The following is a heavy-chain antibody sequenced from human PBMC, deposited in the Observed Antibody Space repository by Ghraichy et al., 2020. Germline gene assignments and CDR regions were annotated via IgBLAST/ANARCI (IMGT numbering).Heavy chain of an antibody. CDR1: GFTFSNYA. J-gene: IGHJ4*02. Sequence: GESLNISCAASGFTFSNYAMSWVRQAPGKGLEWVSAISGSGDNTYYADSVKGRFTISRDNSKNTLYLQMNSLRDEDTAVYYCANRHNWNYGYFDYWGQGTLVTVSS. CDR3: ANRHNWNYGYFDY. V-gene: IGHV3-23*01. CDR2: ISGSGDNT. D-gene: IGHD1-7*01.